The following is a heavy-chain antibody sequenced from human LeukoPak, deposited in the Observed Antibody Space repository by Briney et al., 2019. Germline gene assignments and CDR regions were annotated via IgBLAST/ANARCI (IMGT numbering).Heavy chain of an antibody. D-gene: IGHD3-16*01. V-gene: IGHV3-7*03. CDR2: INHNGNVN. Sequence: GVLRLSCEGSAFIFSGHWMNWVRQTPGKGLEWVASINHNGNVNYYVDSVKGRFTISRDNAKNSLYLQMSNLRAEDTAVYFCARGGGLDVWGQGATVTVSS. J-gene: IGHJ6*02. CDR3: ARGGGLDV. CDR1: AFIFSGHW.